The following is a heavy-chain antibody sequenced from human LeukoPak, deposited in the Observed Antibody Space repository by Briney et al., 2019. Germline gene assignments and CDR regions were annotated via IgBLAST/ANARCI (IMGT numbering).Heavy chain of an antibody. CDR2: IYTSGSP. D-gene: IGHD3-22*01. J-gene: IGHJ4*02. CDR1: GGSISSHN. CDR3: ARVDSSGYYTFFDY. V-gene: IGHV4-59*11. Sequence: PSETLSLTCTVSGGSISSHNWNWIRQPPGKGLEWIGDIYTSGSPNYNPSLKSRVTISVDTSKNQFSLKLGSVTAADTAVYYCARVDSSGYYTFFDYWGQGTLVTVSS.